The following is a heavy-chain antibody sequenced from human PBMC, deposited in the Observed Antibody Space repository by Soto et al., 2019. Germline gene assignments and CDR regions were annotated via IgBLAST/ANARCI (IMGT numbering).Heavy chain of an antibody. D-gene: IGHD6-19*01. J-gene: IGHJ4*02. Sequence: EVQLVESGGGSVQPGGSLRLSCAASGFTFSTFSMNWVRQAPGRGLEWISYIIGGGRPISSADSVKGRFTISRDNAKNSLYLHMDSLADEDTAVYYCARDLGWAFDSWGQGTLVTVSS. V-gene: IGHV3-48*02. CDR1: GFTFSTFS. CDR2: IIGGGRPI. CDR3: ARDLGWAFDS.